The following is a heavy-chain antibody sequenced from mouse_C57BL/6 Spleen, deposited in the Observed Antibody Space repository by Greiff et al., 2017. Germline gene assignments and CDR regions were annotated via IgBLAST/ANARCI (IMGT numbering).Heavy chain of an antibody. V-gene: IGHV1-82*01. Sequence: VKLMESGPELVKPGASVKISCKASGYAFSSSWMNWVKQRPGKGLEWIGRIYPGDGDTNYNGKFKGKATLTADKSSSTAYMQLSSLTSEDSAVYFCARWEGSYSPFAYWGQGTLVTVSA. J-gene: IGHJ3*01. CDR2: IYPGDGDT. D-gene: IGHD1-1*02. CDR1: GYAFSSSW. CDR3: ARWEGSYSPFAY.